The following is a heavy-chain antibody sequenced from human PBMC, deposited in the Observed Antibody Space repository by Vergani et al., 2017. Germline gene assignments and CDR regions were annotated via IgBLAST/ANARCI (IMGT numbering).Heavy chain of an antibody. CDR2: INAGNGNT. Sequence: QVQLVQSGAEVKKPGASVKVSCKASGYTFTSYAMHWVRQAPGQRLEWMGWINAGNGNTKYSQKFQGRVTITRDTSASTAYMELSSLRSEDTAVYYCAREGPSGDYYDSSGSKPFVGDAFDIWGQGTMVTVSS. D-gene: IGHD3-22*01. V-gene: IGHV1-3*01. J-gene: IGHJ3*02. CDR3: AREGPSGDYYDSSGSKPFVGDAFDI. CDR1: GYTFTSYA.